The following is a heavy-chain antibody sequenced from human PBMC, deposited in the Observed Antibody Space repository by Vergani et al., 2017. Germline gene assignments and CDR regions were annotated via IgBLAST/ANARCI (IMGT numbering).Heavy chain of an antibody. Sequence: QITLKESGPTLVKPTQTLTLTCTFSGFSLNTRGVSVAWIRQPPGKALDWLALIYWDDDQHYSPSLNNRVTITKDTSKNQVVLTMTNMDYVDTGTYYCVYRRAKCGTTGCFCPFYYYYYTDVWCKGTTVTV. CDR1: GFSLNTRGVS. CDR3: VYRRAKCGTTGCFCPFYYYYYTDV. D-gene: IGHD1-7*01. J-gene: IGHJ6*03. V-gene: IGHV2-5*04. CDR2: IYWDDDQ.